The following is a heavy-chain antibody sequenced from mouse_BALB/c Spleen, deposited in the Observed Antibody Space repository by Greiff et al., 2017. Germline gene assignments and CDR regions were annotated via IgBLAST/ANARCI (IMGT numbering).Heavy chain of an antibody. CDR3: ARGRGYFDY. V-gene: IGHV1-9*01. CDR1: GYTFSSYW. Sequence: QVQLQQSGAELMKPGASVKISCKATGYTFSSYWIEWVKQRPGHGLEWIGEILPGSGSTNYNEKFKGKATLTVDTSSSTAYMQLSSLTSEDTAVYFCARGRGYFDYWGQGTTLTVSS. CDR2: ILPGSGST. J-gene: IGHJ2*01.